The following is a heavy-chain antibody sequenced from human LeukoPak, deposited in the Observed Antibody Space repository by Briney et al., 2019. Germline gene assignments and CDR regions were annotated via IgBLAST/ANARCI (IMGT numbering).Heavy chain of an antibody. V-gene: IGHV4-38-2*01. CDR2: IYRSGST. J-gene: IGHJ4*02. CDR3: ARFKVRGVIKTFDY. D-gene: IGHD3-10*01. CDR1: GYSISSGYY. Sequence: SETLSLTCAVSGYSISSGYYWGWIRQPPGKGLEWIGSIYRSGSTYYNPSLKSRVTISVATSKNQFSLKLSSVTAADTAVYYCARFKVRGVIKTFDYWGQGTLVTVSS.